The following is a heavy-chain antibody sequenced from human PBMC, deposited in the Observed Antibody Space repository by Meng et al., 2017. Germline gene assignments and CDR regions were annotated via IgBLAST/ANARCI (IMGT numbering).Heavy chain of an antibody. J-gene: IGHJ5*02. Sequence: SVKVSCKASGGTFSSYTISWVRQASGQGLEWMGGIIPIFGTANYAQKFQGRVTITADKSTSTAYMELSSLRSKDTAVYYCARLRDSYWFDPWGQGTLVTVSS. V-gene: IGHV1-69*06. D-gene: IGHD2-21*02. CDR3: ARLRDSYWFDP. CDR1: GGTFSSYT. CDR2: IIPIFGTA.